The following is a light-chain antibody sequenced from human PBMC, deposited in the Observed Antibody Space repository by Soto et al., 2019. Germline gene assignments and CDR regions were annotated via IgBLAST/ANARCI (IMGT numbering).Light chain of an antibody. J-gene: IGKJ1*01. CDR2: RTS. Sequence: EIVMTQSPAILSVSPGERATLSCRASQSVSSSYLAWYQQKPGQAPRLLIYRTSNRATGIPDRFSGSGSGTDFTLTISRLEPEDFAVYWCQQYDSSPRTFGQGTKV. CDR3: QQYDSSPRT. CDR1: QSVSSSY. V-gene: IGKV3-20*01.